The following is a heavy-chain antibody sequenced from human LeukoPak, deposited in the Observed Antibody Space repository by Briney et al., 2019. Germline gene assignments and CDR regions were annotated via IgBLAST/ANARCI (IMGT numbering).Heavy chain of an antibody. CDR2: IYPGDSDT. J-gene: IGHJ5*02. Sequence: GESLKISCKGSGYTFTNYWIGWVRQMPGKGLEWMGIIYPGDSDTRYSPSFQGQVTISADKSLNTAYLQWSSLKASDTAMYYCARSYSVYFPYWFDPWGQGTLVTVPS. D-gene: IGHD2-15*01. CDR3: ARSYSVYFPYWFDP. V-gene: IGHV5-51*01. CDR1: GYTFTNYW.